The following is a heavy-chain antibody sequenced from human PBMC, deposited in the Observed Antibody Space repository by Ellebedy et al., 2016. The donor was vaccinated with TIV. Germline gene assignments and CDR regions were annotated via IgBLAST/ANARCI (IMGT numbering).Heavy chain of an antibody. J-gene: IGHJ4*02. CDR1: GFTFTTFC. D-gene: IGHD1/OR15-1a*01. Sequence: GESLKISCAASGFTFTTFCKSWARPAPGQGLVWVGNINQDGSEKCYGYSVKGRFTISRDNAKDSVYLQMNSRRAEDTALYYCATENWYNDYWGQGTLVTVSS. CDR2: INQDGSEK. V-gene: IGHV3-7*04. CDR3: ATENWYNDY.